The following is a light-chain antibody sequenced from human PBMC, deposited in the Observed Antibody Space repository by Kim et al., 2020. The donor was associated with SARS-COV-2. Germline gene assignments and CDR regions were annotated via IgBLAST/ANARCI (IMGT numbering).Light chain of an antibody. CDR2: EVS. CDR1: SSDVGSYNL. V-gene: IGLV2-23*02. CDR3: CSYAGSSTLYV. Sequence: QSALTQPASVSGSPGQSIPISCTGTSSDVGSYNLVSWYQQHPGKAPKLMIYEVSKRPSGVSNRFSGSKSGNTASLTSSGLQAEDEADYYCCSYAGSSTLYVFGTGTKVTVL. J-gene: IGLJ1*01.